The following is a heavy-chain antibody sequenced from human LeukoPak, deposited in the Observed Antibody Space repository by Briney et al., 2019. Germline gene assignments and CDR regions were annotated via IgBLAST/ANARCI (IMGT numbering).Heavy chain of an antibody. Sequence: PGGSLRLSCAASGFTFNAYSMNWVRHAPGKGLEWVSSISSSGSYTYYADSVKGRVTISRDNTKNSLYLQMISLRAEDTAVYYCARDRGGWYYFDYWGQGTLATVSS. CDR3: ARDRGGWYYFDY. V-gene: IGHV3-21*01. D-gene: IGHD6-19*01. CDR2: ISSSGSYT. J-gene: IGHJ4*02. CDR1: GFTFNAYS.